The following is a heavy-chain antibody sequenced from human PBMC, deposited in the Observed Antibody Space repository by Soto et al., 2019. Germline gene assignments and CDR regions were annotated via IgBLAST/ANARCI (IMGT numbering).Heavy chain of an antibody. V-gene: IGHV1-3*04. Sequence: ASVKVSCKASGYDFSSYAMHWVRQAPGQRLEWMGWINIGSGSTSYAQKFQGRVTMTRDTSTSTVYMELSSLRSEDTAVYYCARNYDFWSGYSGVQGYYYYGMDVWGQGTTVTVSS. D-gene: IGHD3-3*01. CDR2: INIGSGST. CDR1: GYDFSSYA. J-gene: IGHJ6*02. CDR3: ARNYDFWSGYSGVQGYYYYGMDV.